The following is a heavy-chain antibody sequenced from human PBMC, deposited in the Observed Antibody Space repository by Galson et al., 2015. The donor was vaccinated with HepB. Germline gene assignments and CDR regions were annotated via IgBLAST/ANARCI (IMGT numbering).Heavy chain of an antibody. Sequence: SVKVSCKASGGTFSSYAISWVRQAPGQGLEWMGGIIPIFGTANYAQKFQGRVTITADESTSTAYMELSSLRPEDTAVYYCASPEAYGSENYYYYYMDVWGKGTTVTVSS. CDR1: GGTFSSYA. CDR2: IIPIFGTA. J-gene: IGHJ6*03. V-gene: IGHV1-69*13. CDR3: ASPEAYGSENYYYYYMDV. D-gene: IGHD3-10*01.